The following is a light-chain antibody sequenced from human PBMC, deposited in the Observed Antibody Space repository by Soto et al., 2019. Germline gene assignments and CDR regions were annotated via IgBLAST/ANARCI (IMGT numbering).Light chain of an antibody. V-gene: IGKV3-20*01. Sequence: EIVLPQSPGTLSLSPGEGVTLSCRASQSVKNSYLAWYQHTPGQAPRLHISETSTRASGIPDRFSGGGSGPDFTLTITTLEPEDFAVDYCQHYSTSPSYTFGQGTKLE. CDR1: QSVKNSY. J-gene: IGKJ2*01. CDR2: ETS. CDR3: QHYSTSPSYT.